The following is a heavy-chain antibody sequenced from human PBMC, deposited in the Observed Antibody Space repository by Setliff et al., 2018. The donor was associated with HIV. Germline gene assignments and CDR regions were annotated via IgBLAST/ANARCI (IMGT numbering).Heavy chain of an antibody. CDR3: TREWPRVLQFLEWLHMDV. CDR1: GFTFSDYW. Sequence: GGSLRLSCAASGFTFSDYWMTWVRQAPGKGLEWVANIKQDGSEKYCVDSVKGRFTISRDNAKNSLYLQMNSLKTEDTAVYYCTREWPRVLQFLEWLHMDVWGKGTTVTVSS. V-gene: IGHV3-7*03. D-gene: IGHD3-3*01. CDR2: IKQDGSEK. J-gene: IGHJ6*03.